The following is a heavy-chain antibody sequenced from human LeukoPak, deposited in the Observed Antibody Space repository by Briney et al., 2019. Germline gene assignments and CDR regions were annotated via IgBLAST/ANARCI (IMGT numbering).Heavy chain of an antibody. CDR3: ARLREIPVFGVVTKSTSYFDY. D-gene: IGHD3-3*01. CDR2: IKRDGSAK. V-gene: IGHV3-7*01. CDR1: GFTFSSYW. J-gene: IGHJ4*02. Sequence: GGSLRLSCAASGFTFSSYWMTWVRQAPGKGLEWVANIKRDGSAKYYVDSVKGRFTISRDNAKNSLYLQMNSLRAEDTAVYYCARLREIPVFGVVTKSTSYFDYWGQGTLVTVSS.